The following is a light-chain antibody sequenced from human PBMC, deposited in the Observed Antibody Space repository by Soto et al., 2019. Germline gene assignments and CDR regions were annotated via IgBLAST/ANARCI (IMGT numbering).Light chain of an antibody. Sequence: EIVLTQSPGTLSLSPGERATLSCRASQSVSSSYLAWYQQKPGQAPRLIIYGASSRATGIPDRFSGSGSGTDFTRTISRLEPEDFAVYYCQQYGSSSYTFGQGTKLEIK. J-gene: IGKJ2*01. CDR3: QQYGSSSYT. CDR2: GAS. V-gene: IGKV3-20*01. CDR1: QSVSSSY.